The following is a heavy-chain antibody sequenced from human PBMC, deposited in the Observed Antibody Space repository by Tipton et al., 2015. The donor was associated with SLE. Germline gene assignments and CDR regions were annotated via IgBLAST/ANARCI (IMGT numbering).Heavy chain of an antibody. V-gene: IGHV4-31*03. CDR2: IYYSGSTD. CDR3: AREGDSSANFYYYGVNV. CDR1: GDSISNVGYY. Sequence: TLSLTCTVSGDSISNVGYYWSWIRQHPGKGLEWIGCIYYSGSTDYYDPSLESRVSISIDTSKNEFSLKLSSVTAADTAVYYCAREGDSSANFYYYGVNVWGQGTTATVSS. D-gene: IGHD2-21*01. J-gene: IGHJ6*02.